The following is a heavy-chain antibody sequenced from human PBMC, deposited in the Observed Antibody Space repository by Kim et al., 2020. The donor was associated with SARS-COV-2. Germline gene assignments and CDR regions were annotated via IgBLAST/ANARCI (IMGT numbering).Heavy chain of an antibody. CDR1: GFTFSSYG. Sequence: GGSLRLSCAASGFTFSSYGMHWVRQAPGKGLEWVAVISYDGSNKYYADSVKGRFTISRDNSKNTLYLQMNSLRAEDTAVYYCARDYDYGDYDVRGYYYYGMDVWGQGTTVTVSS. CDR2: ISYDGSNK. CDR3: ARDYDYGDYDVRGYYYYGMDV. V-gene: IGHV3-33*05. D-gene: IGHD4-17*01. J-gene: IGHJ6*02.